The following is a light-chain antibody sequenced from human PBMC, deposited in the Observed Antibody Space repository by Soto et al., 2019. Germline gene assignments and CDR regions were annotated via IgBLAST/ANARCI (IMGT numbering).Light chain of an antibody. V-gene: IGKV1-9*01. J-gene: IGKJ1*01. CDR1: QVISTS. Sequence: DIQLTQSPSFLSPSIGESVTITCRASQVISTSLAWYQVKPGKAPKLLIYAASTLESGVPSRFSATVSGTEFSLTITSLQPEDFATYYCQHYNSYSEAFGQGTNVELK. CDR2: AAS. CDR3: QHYNSYSEA.